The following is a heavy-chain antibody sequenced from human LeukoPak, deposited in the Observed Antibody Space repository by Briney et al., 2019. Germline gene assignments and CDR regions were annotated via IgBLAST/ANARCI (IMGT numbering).Heavy chain of an antibody. V-gene: IGHV3-7*01. CDR2: INQDGSEN. D-gene: IGHD3-10*01. CDR3: TKGRSNHY. CDR1: GFTSSDSC. J-gene: IGHJ4*02. Sequence: GPLTLSCAAPGFTSSDSCMGGARQAPGTGLEWVANINQDGSENYYVDSVKGRFTTSRDNGKNSLYLQMNSLRAEDTAVYYCTKGRSNHYWGQGTLVTVST.